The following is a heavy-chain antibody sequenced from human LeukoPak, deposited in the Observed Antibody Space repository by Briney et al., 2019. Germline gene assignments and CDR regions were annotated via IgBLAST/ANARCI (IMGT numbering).Heavy chain of an antibody. CDR2: INPKTGGT. J-gene: IGHJ6*03. D-gene: IGHD4-17*01. Sequence: ASVKVSCKASGYTFTGYYIHWVRQAPGQGLEWMGWINPKTGGTNSAQKFQDRVTMTRDTSITTAYMDLSRLRSDDTAVYYCARGGAGYGDDYFYSYMDVWGKGTTVTVSS. CDR3: ARGGAGYGDDYFYSYMDV. V-gene: IGHV1-2*02. CDR1: GYTFTGYY.